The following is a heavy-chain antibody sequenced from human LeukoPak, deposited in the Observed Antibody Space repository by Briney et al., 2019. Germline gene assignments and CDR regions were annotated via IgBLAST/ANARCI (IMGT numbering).Heavy chain of an antibody. CDR1: GGSINSYY. Sequence: SETLSLTCTVSGGSINSYYWGWIRQPPGKGLEWIGNIFYSGMTKYNPSLKSRVTISVDTSKNQFSLKLSSVTAADTAVYYCARDLGYCSGGSCFGHWFDPWGQGTLVTVSS. J-gene: IGHJ5*02. V-gene: IGHV4-59*01. D-gene: IGHD2-15*01. CDR2: IFYSGMT. CDR3: ARDLGYCSGGSCFGHWFDP.